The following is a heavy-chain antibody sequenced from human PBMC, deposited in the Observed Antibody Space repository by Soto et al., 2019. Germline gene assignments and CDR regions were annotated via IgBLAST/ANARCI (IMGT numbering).Heavy chain of an antibody. CDR3: ARHRRTYAFDI. Sequence: EVQLVESGGGLVKPGGSLRLSCAASGFTFSSYSMNWVRQAPGKGLEWVSPITSSGSYIYYADSVKGRFTISRDNAKNSLYLQMNSLRAEDTAVYYCARHRRTYAFDIWGQGTMVTVSS. CDR1: GFTFSSYS. V-gene: IGHV3-21*06. CDR2: ITSSGSYI. J-gene: IGHJ3*02. D-gene: IGHD2-8*01.